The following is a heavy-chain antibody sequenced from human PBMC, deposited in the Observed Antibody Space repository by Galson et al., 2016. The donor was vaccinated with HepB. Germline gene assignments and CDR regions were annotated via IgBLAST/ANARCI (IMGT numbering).Heavy chain of an antibody. J-gene: IGHJ5*02. D-gene: IGHD2-15*01. CDR1: GFTFSIYA. V-gene: IGHV3-23*01. CDR2: AMGSGVTT. Sequence: SLRLSCAASGFTFSIYAMNWVRQPPGRGLEWVSTAMGSGVTTYYADSVKGRFTVSRDNFRNTVYLQMDSLRGEDTAVYYCAKDFGREVYGSSDPWGPGTLVTVSS. CDR3: AKDFGREVYGSSDP.